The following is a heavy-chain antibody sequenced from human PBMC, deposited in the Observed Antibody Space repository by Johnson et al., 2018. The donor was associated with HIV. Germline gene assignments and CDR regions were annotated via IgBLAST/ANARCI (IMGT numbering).Heavy chain of an antibody. V-gene: IGHV3-20*04. CDR3: ARGRPWGWELRRDAFDI. CDR1: GFTFDDYG. CDR2: INWNSGRT. D-gene: IGHD1-26*01. J-gene: IGHJ3*02. Sequence: VQLVESGGGVVRPGDSLRLSCVASGFTFDDYGMNWVRLVPGKGLEWVAGINWNSGRTGSGASLKGRFTISRDNPKHSVHLQMNSLRVEDTALYYCARGRPWGWELRRDAFDIWGQGTVVTVSS.